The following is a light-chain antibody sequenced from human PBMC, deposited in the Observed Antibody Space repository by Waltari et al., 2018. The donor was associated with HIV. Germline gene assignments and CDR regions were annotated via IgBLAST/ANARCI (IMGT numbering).Light chain of an antibody. Sequence: SSELTQDPAVSVALGQTVRITCQGDSLRRYYASWYQQKPGQAPVLVIDGKNNRPSGIPDLFAGSISGNTASLTITGAQAEDEADYDGNTRDSSGNHWVFGGGTKLTVL. J-gene: IGLJ3*02. CDR3: NTRDSSGNHWV. CDR1: SLRRYY. CDR2: GKN. V-gene: IGLV3-19*01.